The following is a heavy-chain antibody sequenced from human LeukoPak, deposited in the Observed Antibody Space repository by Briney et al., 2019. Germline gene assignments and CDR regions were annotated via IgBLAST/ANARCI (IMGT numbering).Heavy chain of an antibody. D-gene: IGHD4-23*01. CDR3: ARDLLNEGNHLDY. J-gene: IGHJ4*02. V-gene: IGHV4-30-4*01. CDR1: GGSISSDDYY. Sequence: PSQTLSPTCTVSGGSISSDDYYWSWIRQPPGKGLEWIGYIYYSGSTYYNPSLKSRVTISVDTSKNQFSLKLSSVTAADTAVYCCARDLLNEGNHLDYWGQGTLVTVSS. CDR2: IYYSGST.